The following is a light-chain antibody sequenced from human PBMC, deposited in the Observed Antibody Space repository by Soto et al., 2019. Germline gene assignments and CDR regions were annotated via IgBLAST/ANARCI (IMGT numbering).Light chain of an antibody. J-gene: IGKJ5*01. CDR1: QRVYSN. CDR3: QQYTNWPPNT. V-gene: IGKV3-15*01. Sequence: EIVVTQSPVTLSLSPGESATLSCRASQRVYSNLAWYQQRPGQAPRLLIYGASTRATGVPARFSGRGSGTEFTLTISSLQSEDFAVYYCQQYTNWPPNTFGQRTRLEIK. CDR2: GAS.